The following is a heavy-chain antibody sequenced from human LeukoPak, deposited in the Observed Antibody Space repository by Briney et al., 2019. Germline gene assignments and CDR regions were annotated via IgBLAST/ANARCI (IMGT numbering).Heavy chain of an antibody. V-gene: IGHV4-39*01. Sequence: PSETLSLTCTVSGGSISSSSYYWGWIRQPPGKGLEWIGSIYYSGSTYYNPSLKSRVTISVDTSKDQFSLKLSSVTAADTAVYYCARQYSSPYYFDYWGQGTLVTVSS. CDR2: IYYSGST. J-gene: IGHJ4*02. CDR3: ARQYSSPYYFDY. CDR1: GGSISSSSYY. D-gene: IGHD6-6*01.